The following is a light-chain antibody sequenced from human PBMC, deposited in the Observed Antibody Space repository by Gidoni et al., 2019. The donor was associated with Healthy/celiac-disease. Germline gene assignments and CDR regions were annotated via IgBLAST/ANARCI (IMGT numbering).Light chain of an antibody. J-gene: IGKJ1*01. CDR2: GAS. Sequence: EIVLTQSPGTLSLSPGERATLSCRASQSVSSSYLAWYQQKPGQAPRLLIYGASSWATGIPDRFSGSGSGTDFTLTISRLEPEDFAVYYCQQYGSSPGTFXQXTKVEIK. CDR1: QSVSSSY. V-gene: IGKV3-20*01. CDR3: QQYGSSPGT.